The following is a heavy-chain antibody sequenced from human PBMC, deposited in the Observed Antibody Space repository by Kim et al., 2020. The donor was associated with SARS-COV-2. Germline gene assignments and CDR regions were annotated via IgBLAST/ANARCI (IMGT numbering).Heavy chain of an antibody. J-gene: IGHJ5*02. V-gene: IGHV3-74*01. CDR1: GFTFSSYW. CDR2: IKSDGSDT. Sequence: GGSLRLSCEASGFTFSSYWMNWVRQGPGKGLVWVSRIKSDGSDTHYADSVKGRFTISRDNAKNTLHLQLNSLGVEDTAIYYCARGSFQQGFDPWGQGTLVTSS. D-gene: IGHD6-13*01. CDR3: ARGSFQQGFDP.